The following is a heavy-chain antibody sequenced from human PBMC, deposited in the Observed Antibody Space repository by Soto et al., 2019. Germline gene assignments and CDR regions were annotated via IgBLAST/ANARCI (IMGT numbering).Heavy chain of an antibody. CDR1: GYSFSTNG. CDR3: ATDKGDFTFGP. CDR2: ISANTGDT. D-gene: IGHD3-3*01. J-gene: IGHJ5*02. V-gene: IGHV1-18*04. Sequence: QVQLVQSGAEVKKPGASITVSCKASGYSFSTNGVSWVRQAPGQGLEWMGWISANTGDTLYAEKFEDRITLTADTPTTTAYMELRSLRPDDTATYFCATDKGDFTFGPGGQGTLITVSS.